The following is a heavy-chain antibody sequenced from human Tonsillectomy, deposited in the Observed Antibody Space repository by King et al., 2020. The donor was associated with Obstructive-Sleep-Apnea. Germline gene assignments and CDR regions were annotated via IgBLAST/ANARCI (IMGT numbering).Heavy chain of an antibody. V-gene: IGHV3-30-3*01. D-gene: IGHD2-2*01. Sequence: VQLVESGGGVVQPGRSLRLSCAASGFTFSSYAMHWVRQAPGKGLEGVAVISYDGINKYYADSVKGRFTISRDNSKTTLYLQMNSLRAEVTAVYYCASSQLLRNPGEYFQHWGQGTLVTVSS. CDR1: GFTFSSYA. CDR3: ASSQLLRNPGEYFQH. J-gene: IGHJ1*01. CDR2: ISYDGINK.